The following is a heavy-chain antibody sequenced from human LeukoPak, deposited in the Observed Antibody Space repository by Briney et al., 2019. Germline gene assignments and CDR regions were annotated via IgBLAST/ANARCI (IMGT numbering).Heavy chain of an antibody. CDR1: GFTVSSNY. CDR3: AKGRYSSSSRGFDY. CDR2: IRYDGSNK. D-gene: IGHD6-6*01. Sequence: GGSLRLSCAASGFTVSSNYMSWVRQAPGKGLEWVAFIRYDGSNKYYADSVKGRFTISRDNSKNTLYLQMNSLRAEDTAVYYCAKGRYSSSSRGFDYWGQGTLVTVSS. J-gene: IGHJ4*02. V-gene: IGHV3-30*02.